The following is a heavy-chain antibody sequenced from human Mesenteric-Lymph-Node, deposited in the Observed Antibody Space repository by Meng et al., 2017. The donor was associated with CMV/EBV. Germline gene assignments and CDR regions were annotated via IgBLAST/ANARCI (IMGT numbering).Heavy chain of an antibody. CDR2: INHSGST. CDR1: GGSFSGYY. CDR3: ARGSSYDILTGYFDY. V-gene: IGHV4-34*01. J-gene: IGHJ4*02. Sequence: QVQFHQWGAGLLKPSEPRAVTCAVYGGSFSGYYWNWIRQSPEKGLEWIGEINHSGSTTYNPSFTSRIIISVDTSTNQISLNMSSVTAADTAVYYCARGSSYDILTGYFDYWGQGALVTVSS. D-gene: IGHD3-9*01.